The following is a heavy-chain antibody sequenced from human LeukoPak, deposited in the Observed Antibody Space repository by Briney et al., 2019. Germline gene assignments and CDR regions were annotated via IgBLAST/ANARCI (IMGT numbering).Heavy chain of an antibody. J-gene: IGHJ3*02. CDR2: IYYSGST. V-gene: IGHV4-59*03. CDR1: SASISFYY. CDR3: ALDSSGWSDDSFDI. D-gene: IGHD6-13*01. Sequence: SETLSLTCTVSSASISFYYWSWIRQPPGKGLEWIAYIYYSGSTNYNPSLKSRVTMSIDTSKNQFSLNLNTVTAADTAVYYCALDSSGWSDDSFDIWGHGTMVTVSS.